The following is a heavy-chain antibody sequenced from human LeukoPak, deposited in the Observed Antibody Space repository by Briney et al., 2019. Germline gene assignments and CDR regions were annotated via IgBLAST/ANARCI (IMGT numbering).Heavy chain of an antibody. CDR3: ASDGINSGYDPGVDY. CDR1: GFTFSSYG. CDR2: ISGSGGST. V-gene: IGHV3-23*01. J-gene: IGHJ4*02. Sequence: PGGSLSLSCAASGFTFSSYGMSWVRQAPGKGLEWVSAISGSGGSTYYADSVKGRFTISRDNSKNTLYLQMNSLRAEDTAVYYCASDGINSGYDPGVDYWGQGTLVTVSS. D-gene: IGHD5-12*01.